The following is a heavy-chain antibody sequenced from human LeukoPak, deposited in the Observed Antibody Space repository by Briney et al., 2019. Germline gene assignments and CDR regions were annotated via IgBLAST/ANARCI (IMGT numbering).Heavy chain of an antibody. CDR1: GGSTSSSSYY. CDR2: IYYSGST. Sequence: SQTLSLTCTVSGGSTSSSSYYWGWIRQPPGKGLEWIGSIYYSGSTYYNPSLKSRVTISVDTSKNQFSLKLSSVTAADTAVYYCASITPEWLSIANFDYWGQGTLVTVSS. CDR3: ASITPEWLSIANFDY. V-gene: IGHV4-39*01. J-gene: IGHJ4*02. D-gene: IGHD3-3*01.